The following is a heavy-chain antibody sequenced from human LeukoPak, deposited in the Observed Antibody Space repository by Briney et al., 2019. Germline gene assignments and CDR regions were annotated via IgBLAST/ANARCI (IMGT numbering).Heavy chain of an antibody. D-gene: IGHD2-21*01. CDR1: GGSVNYYF. J-gene: IGHJ4*02. Sequence: SETLSLTCTVSGGSVNYYFWSWIRQPPGKGLEWIGSIYYSGSTYYNPSLKSRVTISVDTSKNQFSLKLSSVTAADTAVYYCARQMIGEGYYFDYWGQGTLVTVSS. V-gene: IGHV4-59*05. CDR3: ARQMIGEGYYFDY. CDR2: IYYSGST.